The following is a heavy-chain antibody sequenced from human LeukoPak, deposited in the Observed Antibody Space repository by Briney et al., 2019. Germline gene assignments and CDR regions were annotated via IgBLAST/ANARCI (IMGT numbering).Heavy chain of an antibody. D-gene: IGHD1-26*01. CDR3: GRGAEWGPFDY. Sequence: GASVKVSCKASGYTFTGYYMHWVRQAPGQGLEWTGWINPNSGGTNYAQKFQGRVTMTRDTSISTAYMELSRLRSDDTAVYYCGRGAEWGPFDYWGQGTLVSVSS. CDR1: GYTFTGYY. J-gene: IGHJ4*02. CDR2: INPNSGGT. V-gene: IGHV1-2*02.